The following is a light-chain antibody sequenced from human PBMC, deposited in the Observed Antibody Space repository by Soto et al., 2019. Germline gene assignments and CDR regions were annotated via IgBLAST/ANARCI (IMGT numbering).Light chain of an antibody. CDR2: DAS. CDR3: QQRTNWPLT. Sequence: EIVLTQSPVTLSLSPGERATLSCRASQSVTTFLAWYQQKPGQAPRLLIYDASKRATGIPARFSCSGSGTDFALTISCLEPEDFAVYYCQQRTNWPLTFGGGTKVEIK. J-gene: IGKJ4*01. CDR1: QSVTTF. V-gene: IGKV3-11*01.